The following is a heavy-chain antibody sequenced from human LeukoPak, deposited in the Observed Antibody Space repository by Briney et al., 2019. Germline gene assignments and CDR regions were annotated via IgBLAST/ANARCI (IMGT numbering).Heavy chain of an antibody. CDR2: ISHSGNT. V-gene: IGHV4-59*01. CDR3: ARVPLVNWFDP. J-gene: IGHJ5*02. CDR1: GDSINKYF. Sequence: PSETLSLTCTVSGDSINKYFWSWLRQSPGKGLEWIGYISHSGNTNYNPSLKSRVTISLDKSNNQFSLRLSSVTAADTAVYYCARVPLVNWFDPWGQGTLVTVSS.